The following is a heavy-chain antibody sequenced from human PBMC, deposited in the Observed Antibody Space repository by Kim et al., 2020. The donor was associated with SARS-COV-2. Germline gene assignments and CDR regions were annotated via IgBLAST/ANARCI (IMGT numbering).Heavy chain of an antibody. Sequence: SDGSSASYADAVKGRFILSRDNAQNTLYLQMNSRRVEDTAVYYCGFSEGDYWGQGTLVTVSS. CDR2: SDGSSA. J-gene: IGHJ4*02. CDR3: GFSEGDY. V-gene: IGHV3-74*01. D-gene: IGHD6-25*01.